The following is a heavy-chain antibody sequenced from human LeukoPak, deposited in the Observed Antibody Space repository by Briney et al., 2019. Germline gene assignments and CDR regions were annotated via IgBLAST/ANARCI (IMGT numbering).Heavy chain of an antibody. CDR1: GFTASSNY. Sequence: PGGSLRLSCAASGFTASSNYMSWVRQAPGKGLEWVSVIYSGGSTYYADSVKGRFTISRDNYKNTLYLQMNSLRAEDTAVYYCARVSYGYNFDYWGQGTLVTVSS. D-gene: IGHD5-18*01. CDR2: IYSGGST. J-gene: IGHJ4*02. V-gene: IGHV3-53*01. CDR3: ARVSYGYNFDY.